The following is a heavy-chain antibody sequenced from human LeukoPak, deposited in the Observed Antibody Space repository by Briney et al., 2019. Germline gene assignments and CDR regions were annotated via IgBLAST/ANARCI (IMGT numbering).Heavy chain of an antibody. CDR3: ARVPGYCSGGSCYFYYFDY. V-gene: IGHV3-21*01. CDR2: ISSSSYI. Sequence: GGSLRLSCAASGFTFSSYSMNWVRQAPGKGLEWVSSISSSSYIYYSDSVKGRFTISRDNAKNSLYLQMNSLRAEDTAVYYCARVPGYCSGGSCYFYYFDYWGQGTLVTVSS. D-gene: IGHD2-15*01. CDR1: GFTFSSYS. J-gene: IGHJ4*02.